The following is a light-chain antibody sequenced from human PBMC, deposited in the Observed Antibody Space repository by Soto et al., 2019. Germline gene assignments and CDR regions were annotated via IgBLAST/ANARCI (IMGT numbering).Light chain of an antibody. CDR1: QSVTSN. Sequence: DIVMTQSPATLSVSPGDRANLSCRASQSVTSNLAWYQQKPGQAPRLLIYGASTRATGIPARFSGSGSGTEFTLTISSLQSEDFAVYFCQQYNNWPPITFGQGTRLEIK. CDR2: GAS. J-gene: IGKJ5*01. V-gene: IGKV3-15*01. CDR3: QQYNNWPPIT.